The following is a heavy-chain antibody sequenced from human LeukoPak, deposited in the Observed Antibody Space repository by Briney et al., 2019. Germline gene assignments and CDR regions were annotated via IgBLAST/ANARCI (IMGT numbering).Heavy chain of an antibody. CDR1: GFDFDDNA. V-gene: IGHV3-9*03. CDR3: VKAIGMQVWSGHFDF. CDR2: INWKGDHL. J-gene: IGHJ4*02. D-gene: IGHD3-16*01. Sequence: PGGSLRLSCAASGFDFDDNAMHGVRLSPGKGLEWVSGINWKGDHLAYAESVKGRFTISRDNAKNSLFLQMNSLKSEDMALYYCVKAIGMQVWSGHFDFWGQGTLVTVSS.